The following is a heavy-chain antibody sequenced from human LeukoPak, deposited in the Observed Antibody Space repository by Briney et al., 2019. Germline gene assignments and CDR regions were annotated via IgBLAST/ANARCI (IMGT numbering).Heavy chain of an antibody. CDR3: ARGGGYYYFDY. CDR1: GFTFSSYG. J-gene: IGHJ4*02. D-gene: IGHD1-26*01. CDR2: IWYDGSNK. Sequence: PGRSLRLSCAASGFTFSSYGMHWVRQAPGKRLEGVAVIWYDGSNKYYADSVKGRFTISRDNSKNTLYLQMNSRRAEDTAVYYCARGGGYYYFDYWGQGTLVTVSS. V-gene: IGHV3-33*01.